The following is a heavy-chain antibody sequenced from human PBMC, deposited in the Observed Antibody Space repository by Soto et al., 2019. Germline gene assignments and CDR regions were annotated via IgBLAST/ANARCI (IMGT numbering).Heavy chain of an antibody. CDR2: MNPNSGNT. CDR3: ARGPDGYNGFGTGN. Sequence: EASVKVSCKASGYTFTSYDINWVRQATGQGLEWMGWMNPNSGNTGYAQKFQGRVTMTRNTSISTAYMELSSLRSEDTAVYYCARGPDGYNGFGTGNWGQGTLVTVSS. CDR1: GYTFTSYD. V-gene: IGHV1-8*01. D-gene: IGHD5-12*01. J-gene: IGHJ4*02.